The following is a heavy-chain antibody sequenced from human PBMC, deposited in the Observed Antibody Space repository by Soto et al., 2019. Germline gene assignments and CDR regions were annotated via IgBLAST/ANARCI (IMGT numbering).Heavy chain of an antibody. V-gene: IGHV4-31*03. J-gene: IGHJ4*02. Sequence: SETLSLTCTVSGGSISSGGYYWSWIRQHPGKCLEWIGYIYYSWSTYYNPSLKSRVTISVDTSNNQFSLKLSSVTAADTAVYYCARGPETAMVYKEYYFDYWGQGTMVPVSA. CDR1: GGSISSGGYY. D-gene: IGHD5-18*01. CDR3: ARGPETAMVYKEYYFDY. CDR2: IYYSWST.